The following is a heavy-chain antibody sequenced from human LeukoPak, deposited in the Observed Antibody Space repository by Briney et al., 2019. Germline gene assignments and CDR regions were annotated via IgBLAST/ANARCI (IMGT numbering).Heavy chain of an antibody. Sequence: GGSLRLSCAASGFTFSSYAMSWVRQAPGKGLEWISFVSISSGTIYYADSVNGRFRISRDNAKSSLDLEMNSLRAEDTAVYYCARAMSTFGGVRNYFDSWGQGTLVTVFS. CDR2: VSISSGTI. V-gene: IGHV3-48*04. J-gene: IGHJ4*02. CDR1: GFTFSSYA. D-gene: IGHD3-16*01. CDR3: ARAMSTFGGVRNYFDS.